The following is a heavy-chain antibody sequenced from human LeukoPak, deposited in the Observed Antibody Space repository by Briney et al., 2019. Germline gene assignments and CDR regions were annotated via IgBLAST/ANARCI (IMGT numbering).Heavy chain of an antibody. D-gene: IGHD3-22*01. CDR2: ISAYNGNT. CDR1: GYTFTSYG. J-gene: IGHJ4*02. V-gene: IGHV1-18*01. Sequence: ASVKVSCKASGYTFTSYGISWVRQAPGQGLEWMGWISAYNGNTNYAQKLQGRVTMTTDTSTSTAYMELRSLRSDGTAVYYCARASCDRYYYDSSGYYFDFDYWGQGTLVTVSS. CDR3: ARASCDRYYYDSSGYYFDFDY.